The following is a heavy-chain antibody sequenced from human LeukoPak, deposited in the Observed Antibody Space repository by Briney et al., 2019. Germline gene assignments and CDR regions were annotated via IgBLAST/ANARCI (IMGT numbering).Heavy chain of an antibody. J-gene: IGHJ4*02. CDR3: AKADYSFFLPGYYFDY. Sequence: PGGSLRLSCAASGFTFSSYAMSWVRQAPGKGLEWVSAISGSGGSTYYADSVKGRFTISRDNSKNTLYLQMNSLRAEDTAVYYCAKADYSFFLPGYYFDYWGQGTLVTVSS. CDR2: ISGSGGST. D-gene: IGHD5-12*01. V-gene: IGHV3-23*01. CDR1: GFTFSSYA.